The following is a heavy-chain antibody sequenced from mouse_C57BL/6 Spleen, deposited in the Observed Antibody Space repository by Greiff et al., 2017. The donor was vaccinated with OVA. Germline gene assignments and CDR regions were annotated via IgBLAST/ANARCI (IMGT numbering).Heavy chain of an antibody. CDR2: IRNKANGYTT. D-gene: IGHD1-1*01. V-gene: IGHV7-3*01. CDR3: ARYLGVLRYFDV. Sequence: EVKLMESGGGLVQPGGSLSLSCAASGFTFTDYYMSWVRQPPGKALEWLGFIRNKANGYTTEYSASVKGRFTISRDNSQSILYLQMNALRAEDSATYYCARYLGVLRYFDVWGTGTTVTVSS. J-gene: IGHJ1*03. CDR1: GFTFTDYY.